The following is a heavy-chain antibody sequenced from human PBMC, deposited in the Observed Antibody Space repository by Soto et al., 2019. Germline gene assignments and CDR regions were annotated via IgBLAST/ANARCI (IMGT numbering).Heavy chain of an antibody. CDR3: AMGRLGYYYGMDV. D-gene: IGHD3-16*01. V-gene: IGHV3-72*01. J-gene: IGHJ6*02. CDR2: SGNKANGYTT. Sequence: EEQLVESGGGLVQPGGSLRLSCAASGFTLSDHYMDWVRQAPGKGLEWVGRSGNKANGYTTEFAASVEGRFAISRDDSKNSLYLQLNSLKTEDAALYYRAMGRLGYYYGMDVWGQGTKVIVSS. CDR1: GFTLSDHY.